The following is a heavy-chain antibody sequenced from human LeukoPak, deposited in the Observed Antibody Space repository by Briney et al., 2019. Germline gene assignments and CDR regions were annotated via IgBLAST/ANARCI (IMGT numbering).Heavy chain of an antibody. D-gene: IGHD5-24*01. CDR2: MDYSGST. CDR1: GGSISSYY. V-gene: IGHV4-59*01. CDR3: ARGWLQFSSDAFDI. Sequence: SETLSLTCTVSGGSISSYYWSWTRQPPGKGLEWIGYMDYSGSTNYNPSLKSRVTISVDTSKNQFSLNLSSVTAADTAVYYCARGWLQFSSDAFDIWGQGTMVTVSS. J-gene: IGHJ3*02.